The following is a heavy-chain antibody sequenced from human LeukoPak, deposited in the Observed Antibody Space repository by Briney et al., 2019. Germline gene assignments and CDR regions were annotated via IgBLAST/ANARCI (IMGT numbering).Heavy chain of an antibody. CDR1: GFTVSGDY. Sequence: SGGSLRLSCAASGFTVSGDYMTWVRQAPGKGLEWVSLIYSDGGTYYADSAKGRFTISRDNSKNTLYLQMNSLRAEDTAVYYCTRGQFDDAFDIWGQGTMVTVSS. CDR2: IYSDGGT. CDR3: TRGQFDDAFDI. J-gene: IGHJ3*02. D-gene: IGHD3-16*01. V-gene: IGHV3-53*01.